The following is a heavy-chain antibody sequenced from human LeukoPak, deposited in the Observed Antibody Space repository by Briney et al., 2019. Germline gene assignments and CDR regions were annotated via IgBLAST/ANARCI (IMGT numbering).Heavy chain of an antibody. CDR2: IYPGDSEI. CDR3: ARNLWFGESPDAFDI. J-gene: IGHJ3*02. Sequence: GESLKISCKGSGYSFTTYWIGWVRQMPGKGLEWMGIIYPGDSEIRDSPSFQGQVTISVDKSISTAYLQWSSLKASDTAMYYCARNLWFGESPDAFDIWGQGTVVTVSS. D-gene: IGHD3-10*01. CDR1: GYSFTTYW. V-gene: IGHV5-51*01.